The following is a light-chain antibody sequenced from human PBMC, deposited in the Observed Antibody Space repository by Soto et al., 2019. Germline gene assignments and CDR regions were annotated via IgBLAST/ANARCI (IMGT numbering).Light chain of an antibody. CDR3: QQYDNLPFT. J-gene: IGKJ3*01. CDR1: QDISKY. CDR2: DAS. Sequence: DIQMTQSPSSLSASVGDRVTITCQASQDISKYLNGYQQKPGKAPKLLIYDASNLETGGPSMFSGSGSGTDFTFTSSSRQPEDIATYYCQQYDNLPFTCGPGTKVDIK. V-gene: IGKV1-33*01.